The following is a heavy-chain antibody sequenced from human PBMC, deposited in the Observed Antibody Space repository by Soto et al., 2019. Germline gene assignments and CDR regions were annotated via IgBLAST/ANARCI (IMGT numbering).Heavy chain of an antibody. CDR3: ASELERGY. CDR1: GFTFSNYA. V-gene: IGHV3-30-3*01. D-gene: IGHD1-1*01. Sequence: VQLVDSGGDVAQPGRSLRLSCAASGFTFSNYAMHWVRQAPGKGLEWVAAISYDGTNKYYADSVRGRFTISRDNSKNTLYLQMNSLRTDDTALYYCASELERGYWGQGTLVTVSS. CDR2: ISYDGTNK. J-gene: IGHJ4*02.